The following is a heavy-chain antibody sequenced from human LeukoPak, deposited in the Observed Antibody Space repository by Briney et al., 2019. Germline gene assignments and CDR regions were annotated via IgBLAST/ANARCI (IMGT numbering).Heavy chain of an antibody. V-gene: IGHV4-4*09. CDR2: IYTSVST. CDR1: GGSISSYY. Sequence: SETLSLTCTVSGGSISSYYWSWIRQPPGKGLEWVGYIYTSVSTNYNPSLKSRVTMSVDTSKNQFSLKLSSVTAADTAVYYCARDLYDSSGFNWFDPWGQGTLVTVSS. D-gene: IGHD3-22*01. J-gene: IGHJ5*02. CDR3: ARDLYDSSGFNWFDP.